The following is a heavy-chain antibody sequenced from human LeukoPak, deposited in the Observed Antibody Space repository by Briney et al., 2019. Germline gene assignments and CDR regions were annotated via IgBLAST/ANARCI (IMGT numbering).Heavy chain of an antibody. D-gene: IGHD2-15*01. J-gene: IGHJ4*02. Sequence: GGSLRLSCAASGFTFSPYWMNWFRQAPGKGLGGVALIKEVGSEALYDGSVEGRLTISRDSGKNPLYLQMNSLRAEDTAVYYCAGGAGWLSDYWGQGTLVTVSS. CDR1: GFTFSPYW. CDR3: AGGAGWLSDY. V-gene: IGHV3-7*03. CDR2: IKEVGSEA.